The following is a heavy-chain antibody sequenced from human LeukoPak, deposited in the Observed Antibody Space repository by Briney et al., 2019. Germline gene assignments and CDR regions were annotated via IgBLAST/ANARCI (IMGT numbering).Heavy chain of an antibody. V-gene: IGHV4-34*01. CDR2: VNHSGRT. CDR3: ARGSVLWFGELYYFDY. J-gene: IGHJ4*02. Sequence: SETLSLTCAVYGGSFSDYWWTWIRQSPGKGLEWIGEVNHSGRTNYNPSLRSRVTISVDTSKNQFSLKLSSVTAADTAVYYCARGSVLWFGELYYFDYWGQGTLVTVSS. D-gene: IGHD3-10*01. CDR1: GGSFSDYW.